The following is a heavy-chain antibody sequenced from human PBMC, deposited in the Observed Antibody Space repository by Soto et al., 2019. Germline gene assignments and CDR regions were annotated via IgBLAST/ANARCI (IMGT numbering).Heavy chain of an antibody. CDR1: GYTFTSYA. Sequence: RASVKVSCKASGYTFTSYAMHWVRQAPGQRLEWMGWINAGSGNTKYSQKFQGRVTITRDTSASTAYMELSSLRSEDTAVYYCARALEMTFDYWGQGTLVTVSS. V-gene: IGHV1-3*01. J-gene: IGHJ4*02. CDR2: INAGSGNT. CDR3: ARALEMTFDY.